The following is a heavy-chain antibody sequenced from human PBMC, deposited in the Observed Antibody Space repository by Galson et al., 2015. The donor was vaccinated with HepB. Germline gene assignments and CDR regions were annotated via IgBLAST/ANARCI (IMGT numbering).Heavy chain of an antibody. J-gene: IGHJ3*02. V-gene: IGHV3-23*01. CDR1: GFTFSNYA. D-gene: IGHD3-22*01. CDR3: AKGPRDDSSGYLVPDGFDI. Sequence: SLRFSCAASGFTFSNYAMNWVRQAPWKGLEWVSAISGGGGSTFYADSLKGRFTISRDNSKNTLYLQVNSLRAEDTAVYYCAKGPRDDSSGYLVPDGFDIWGQGTMVTVSS. CDR2: ISGGGGST.